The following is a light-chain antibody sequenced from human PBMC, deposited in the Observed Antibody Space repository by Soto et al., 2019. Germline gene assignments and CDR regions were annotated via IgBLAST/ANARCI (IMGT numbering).Light chain of an antibody. Sequence: EIVLTQSPGTLSLSPGERATLSSRASQTVSSIYLAWYQQKPGQAPRLLIYGASSRATGIPDRFSGSGSGTDFTLTISRLEPEDFAVYYCKQYGSSRTFGQGTKVEI. V-gene: IGKV3-20*01. CDR3: KQYGSSRT. CDR2: GAS. J-gene: IGKJ1*01. CDR1: QTVSSIY.